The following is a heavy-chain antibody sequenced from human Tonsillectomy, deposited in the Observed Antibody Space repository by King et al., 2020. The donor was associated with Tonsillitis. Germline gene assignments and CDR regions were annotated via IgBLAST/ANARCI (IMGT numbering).Heavy chain of an antibody. D-gene: IGHD3-22*01. CDR1: GGSISSSSYY. Sequence: LQLQESGPGLAKPSETLSLTCTVSGGSISSSSYYWGWIRQPPGKGLEWIGSIYYSGSTYYNPSLKSRVTISVDTSKNQFSLKLSSVTAADTAVYYCATGPYYYDSSGYYYGQSDAFDIWGQGTMVTVSS. V-gene: IGHV4-39*01. J-gene: IGHJ3*02. CDR2: IYYSGST. CDR3: ATGPYYYDSSGYYYGQSDAFDI.